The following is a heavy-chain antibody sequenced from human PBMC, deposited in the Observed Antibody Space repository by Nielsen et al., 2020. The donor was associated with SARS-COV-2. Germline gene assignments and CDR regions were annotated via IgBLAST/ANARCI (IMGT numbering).Heavy chain of an antibody. CDR3: ARRVAADFRFDY. D-gene: IGHD6-19*01. Sequence: ASVKVSCKASGYTFTGYYMHWVRQAPGQGLEWMGRINPNSGGTNYAQKFQGRVTMTRDTSISTAYMELRSLRSDDTAVYYCARRVAADFRFDYWGQGTLVTVSS. CDR1: GYTFTGYY. V-gene: IGHV1-2*06. J-gene: IGHJ4*02. CDR2: INPNSGGT.